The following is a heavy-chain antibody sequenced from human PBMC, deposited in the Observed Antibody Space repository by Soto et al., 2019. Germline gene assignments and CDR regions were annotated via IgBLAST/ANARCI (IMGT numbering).Heavy chain of an antibody. D-gene: IGHD4-17*01. V-gene: IGHV1-8*01. CDR2: MNPNSGNT. CDR3: ARGGGLRDYYYYYYMDV. CDR1: GYTFTSYD. Sequence: ASVKVSCKASGYTFTSYDINWVRQATGQGLEWMGWMNPNSGNTGYAQKFQGRVTMTRNTSISTAYMELSSLRSEDTAVYYCARGGGLRDYYYYYYMDVWGKGTTVTVSS. J-gene: IGHJ6*03.